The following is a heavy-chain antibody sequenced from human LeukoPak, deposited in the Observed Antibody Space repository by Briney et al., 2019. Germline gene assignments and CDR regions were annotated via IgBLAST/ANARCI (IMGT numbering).Heavy chain of an antibody. CDR1: GFSLSTYS. CDR2: IVGSSSTI. CDR3: ATDSPETAAFDY. J-gene: IGHJ4*02. D-gene: IGHD1-1*01. V-gene: IGHV3-48*04. Sequence: QPGGSLSLSCAASGFSLSTYSMNWVRQAPGKGLEWVSYIVGSSSTIYYADSVKGRFTISRDNAKNSLYLQMDSLRAEDTAVYYCATDSPETAAFDYWGQGTLVTVSS.